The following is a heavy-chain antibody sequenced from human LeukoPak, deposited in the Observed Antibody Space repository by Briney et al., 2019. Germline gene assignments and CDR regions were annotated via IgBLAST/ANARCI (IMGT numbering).Heavy chain of an antibody. V-gene: IGHV4-4*07. CDR2: IYTSGST. CDR3: ARDITRTNWFDP. J-gene: IGHJ5*02. D-gene: IGHD3-10*01. CDR1: GGSISSYY. Sequence: SETLSLTCTVSGGSISSYYWSWIRQPAGKGLEWIGRIYTSGSTNYNPSLKSRVAMSVDTSKNQFSLKLSSVTAADTAVYYCARDITRTNWFDPWGQGTLVTVSS.